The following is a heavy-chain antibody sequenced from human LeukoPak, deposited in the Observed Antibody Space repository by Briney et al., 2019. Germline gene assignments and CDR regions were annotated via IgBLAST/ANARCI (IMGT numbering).Heavy chain of an antibody. Sequence: GASVKVSCKASGYTFTSYAMNWVRQAPGQGLEWMGWINTNTGNPTYAQGFTGWFVFSLDTSVSTAYLQISSLKAEDTAVYYCARDRAYYDFWSGYYGHYWYFDLWGRGTLVTVSS. D-gene: IGHD3-3*01. CDR2: INTNTGNP. J-gene: IGHJ2*01. CDR1: GYTFTSYA. CDR3: ARDRAYYDFWSGYYGHYWYFDL. V-gene: IGHV7-4-1*02.